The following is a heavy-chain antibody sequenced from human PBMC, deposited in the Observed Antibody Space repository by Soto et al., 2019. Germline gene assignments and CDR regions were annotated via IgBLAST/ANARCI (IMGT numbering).Heavy chain of an antibody. D-gene: IGHD2-15*01. V-gene: IGHV3-30*18. CDR2: ISYDGSNK. Sequence: PGGSLRLSCAASGFTFSSYGMHWVRQAPGKGLEWVAVISYDGSNKYYADSVKGRFTISRDNSKNTLYLQMNSLRAEDTAVYYCAKDQGSGYCSGGSCYERDYYYYGMDVWGQGTTVTVSS. CDR3: AKDQGSGYCSGGSCYERDYYYYGMDV. CDR1: GFTFSSYG. J-gene: IGHJ6*02.